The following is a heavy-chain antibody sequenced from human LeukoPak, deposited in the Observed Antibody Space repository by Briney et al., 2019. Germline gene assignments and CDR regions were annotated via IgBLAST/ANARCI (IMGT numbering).Heavy chain of an antibody. CDR2: IYTSGTT. V-gene: IGHV4-61*02. Sequence: SQTLSLTCTVSGGSISSDNYYWTWIRQPAGKGLEWIGRIYTSGTTNYNPSLKSRVTISKDTSKNQFSLKLSSVTAADTAVYYCARAYSSGLFGYWGQGTLVTVSS. J-gene: IGHJ4*02. CDR1: GGSISSDNYY. D-gene: IGHD6-19*01. CDR3: ARAYSSGLFGY.